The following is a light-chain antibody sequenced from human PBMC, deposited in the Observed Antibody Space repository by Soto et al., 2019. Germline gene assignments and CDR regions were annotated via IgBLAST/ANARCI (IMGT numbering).Light chain of an antibody. CDR3: QQRNSYPIT. CDR1: QGIGSH. J-gene: IGKJ5*01. Sequence: DIPLTQSPSFLSASVGDRVTITCRASQGIGSHLAWYHQKAGKAPKLLIHTASSLQSGDPSRFSGSGHGTEFTLTINILQPEDSATYYCQQRNSYPITFGQGTRLEIK. V-gene: IGKV1-9*01. CDR2: TAS.